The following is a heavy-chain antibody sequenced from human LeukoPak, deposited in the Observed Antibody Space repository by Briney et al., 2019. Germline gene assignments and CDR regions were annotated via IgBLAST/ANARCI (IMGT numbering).Heavy chain of an antibody. Sequence: GGSLGLSCAASGFTFRNFAMNWVRQAPGKGLEWVSVVSGDAGTIHYADSVKGRFTISRGNSKNTLYLQMKSLRAEDTAIYYCAKGWSGYFRSPFDLWGQGTMVTVSS. J-gene: IGHJ3*01. CDR1: GFTFRNFA. CDR3: AKGWSGYFRSPFDL. D-gene: IGHD3-3*01. CDR2: VSGDAGTI. V-gene: IGHV3-23*01.